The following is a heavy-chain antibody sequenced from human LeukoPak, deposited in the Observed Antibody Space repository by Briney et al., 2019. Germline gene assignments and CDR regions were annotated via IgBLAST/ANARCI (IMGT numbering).Heavy chain of an antibody. Sequence: SETLSPTCAVYGGSFSGYYWRWIRQPPGKGLEWIGEINHSGSTNYNPSLKSRVTISVDTSKNQFSLKLSSVTAADTAVYYCARDDPYYGLNAFDIWGQGTMVTVSS. CDR1: GGSFSGYY. CDR2: INHSGST. V-gene: IGHV4-34*01. J-gene: IGHJ3*02. D-gene: IGHD4-17*01. CDR3: ARDDPYYGLNAFDI.